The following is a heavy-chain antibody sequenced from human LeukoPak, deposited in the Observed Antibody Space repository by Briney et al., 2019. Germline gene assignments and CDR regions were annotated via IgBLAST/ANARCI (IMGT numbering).Heavy chain of an antibody. Sequence: GESLKISCKGSGYIFTSYWIGWVRQMPGKGLEWVGIIYPGDSDIRYNPSFQGQVTISADKSISTAYLQWSSLKASDTAMYYCARQAGEGFLSQFDSWGQGTLVTVSS. D-gene: IGHD7-27*01. V-gene: IGHV5-51*01. CDR1: GYIFTSYW. J-gene: IGHJ4*02. CDR3: ARQAGEGFLSQFDS. CDR2: IYPGDSDI.